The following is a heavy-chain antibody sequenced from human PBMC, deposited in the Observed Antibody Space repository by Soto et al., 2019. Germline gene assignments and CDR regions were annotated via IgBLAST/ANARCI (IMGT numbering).Heavy chain of an antibody. V-gene: IGHV3-48*01. Sequence: EVQLVESGGGLVQPGGSLRLSCAASGFTFSSYSMNWVRQAPGKGLEWVSYISSSSSTIYYADSVKGRFTISRDNAKNSLNLQMNSLRAEDTAVYYCARDSMTGLNWFDPWGQGTLVTVSS. D-gene: IGHD3-9*01. J-gene: IGHJ5*02. CDR1: GFTFSSYS. CDR2: ISSSSSTI. CDR3: ARDSMTGLNWFDP.